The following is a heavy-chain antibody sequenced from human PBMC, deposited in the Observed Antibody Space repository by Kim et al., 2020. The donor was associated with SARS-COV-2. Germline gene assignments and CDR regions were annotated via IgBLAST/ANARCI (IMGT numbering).Heavy chain of an antibody. CDR3: VRDDYFTTSHFDS. CDR2: LTRDSTDE. CDR1: GFTINTFT. V-gene: IGHV3-21*01. Sequence: GGSLRLSCTASGFTINTFTMSWVRQAPGKGLEGVSSLTRDSTDEHYASSVKGRFTISRDTAKNSLYLQMNSLRAEDTALYYCVRDDYFTTSHFDSWGQGT. J-gene: IGHJ4*02. D-gene: IGHD2-8*01.